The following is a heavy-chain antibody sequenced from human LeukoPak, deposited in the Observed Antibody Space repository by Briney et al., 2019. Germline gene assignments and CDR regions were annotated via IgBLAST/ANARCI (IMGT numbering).Heavy chain of an antibody. D-gene: IGHD6-19*01. CDR2: INPGDSDT. CDR3: ARSISSGWY. Sequence: GASLQISCKGSGSTFTSYWIGWVRPMPGKGLEWMGIINPGDSDTRYSPSFQGQVTISVDKSISTAYLQWSSLKASDTAMYYCARSISSGWYWGRGTLVTVSS. J-gene: IGHJ4*02. V-gene: IGHV5-51*01. CDR1: GSTFTSYW.